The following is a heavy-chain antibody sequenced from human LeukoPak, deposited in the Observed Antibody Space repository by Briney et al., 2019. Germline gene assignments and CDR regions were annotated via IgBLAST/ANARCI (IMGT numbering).Heavy chain of an antibody. Sequence: GGSLRLSCAASGFTFSSYWMNWARQAPGKGLEWVASINHNGNVNYYVDSVKGRFTISRDNAKNSLYLQMNSLRAEDTAVYYCARYDFWSGYYSVYGSYFDYWGQGTLVTVSS. CDR3: ARYDFWSGYYSVYGSYFDY. CDR2: INHNGNVN. D-gene: IGHD3-3*01. CDR1: GFTFSSYW. V-gene: IGHV3-7*01. J-gene: IGHJ4*02.